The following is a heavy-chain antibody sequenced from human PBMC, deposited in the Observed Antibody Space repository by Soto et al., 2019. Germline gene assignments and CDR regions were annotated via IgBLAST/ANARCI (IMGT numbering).Heavy chain of an antibody. J-gene: IGHJ4*02. CDR3: VAAEQWLAGPFDY. CDR2: ISYEGTNK. D-gene: IGHD6-19*01. V-gene: IGHV3-30-3*01. Sequence: QVQLVESGGGVVQPGTSLRLSCSASGFTFSRYVMHWVRQAPGKGLDWVTLISYEGTNKKYAESVKGRFTISRDNSKNTVSLQMNTLRAEDTAVYYCVAAEQWLAGPFDYWGQGTLVTVSS. CDR1: GFTFSRYV.